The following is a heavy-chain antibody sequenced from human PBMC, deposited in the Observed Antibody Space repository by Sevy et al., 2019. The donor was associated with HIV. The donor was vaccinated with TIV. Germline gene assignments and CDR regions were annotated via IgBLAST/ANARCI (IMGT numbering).Heavy chain of an antibody. D-gene: IGHD6-19*01. J-gene: IGHJ4*02. CDR1: GGSISSYY. V-gene: IGHV4-59*01. CDR3: ARFPAGPYCFDY. Sequence: SETLSLTCTVSGGSISSYYWSWIRQPPGKGLEGIGYIYYSGSTNYNPSLKSRVTISVDTSKNQFSLKLGSVTAADTAVYYCARFPAGPYCFDYWGQGTLVTVSS. CDR2: IYYSGST.